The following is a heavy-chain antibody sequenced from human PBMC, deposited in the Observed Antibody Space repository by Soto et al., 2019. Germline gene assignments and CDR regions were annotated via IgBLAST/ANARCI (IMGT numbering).Heavy chain of an antibody. Sequence: PSETLSLTCAVYGGSFSGYYWSWIRQPPGKGLEWIGEINHSGSTNYNPSLKSRVTISVDTSKNQFSLKLSSVTAAETAVYYCAREMATRPPDYWGQGTLVTVSS. CDR3: AREMATRPPDY. J-gene: IGHJ4*02. V-gene: IGHV4-34*01. D-gene: IGHD5-12*01. CDR1: GGSFSGYY. CDR2: INHSGST.